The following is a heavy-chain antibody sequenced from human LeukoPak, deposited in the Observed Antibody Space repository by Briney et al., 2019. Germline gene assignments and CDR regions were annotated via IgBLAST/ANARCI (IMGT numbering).Heavy chain of an antibody. D-gene: IGHD2-2*01. CDR3: ARSGYSSTWYLQNFELDY. J-gene: IGHJ4*02. CDR2: ISSSGSII. Sequence: PGGSLRLSCAASGFNFNIYEMNWVRQAPGKGLEWISYISSSGSIILYADSVKGRFTISRDNAKNSLYLQMNSLRAEDTAVYFCARSGYSSTWYLQNFELDYWGQGTLVTVSS. CDR1: GFNFNIYE. V-gene: IGHV3-48*03.